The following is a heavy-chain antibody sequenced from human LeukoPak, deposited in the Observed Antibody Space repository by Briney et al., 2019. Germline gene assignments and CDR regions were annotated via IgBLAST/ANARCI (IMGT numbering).Heavy chain of an antibody. CDR3: AKLSKAGIAVAGRNY. J-gene: IGHJ4*02. V-gene: IGHV3-23*01. D-gene: IGHD6-19*01. CDR1: GFTFSSYA. Sequence: GGSLRLSCAASGFTFSSYAMSWVRQAPGKGLEWVSAISGSGGSTYYADSVKGRFTISRDNSKNTLYLQMNILRAEDTAVYYCAKLSKAGIAVAGRNYWGQGTLVTVSS. CDR2: ISGSGGST.